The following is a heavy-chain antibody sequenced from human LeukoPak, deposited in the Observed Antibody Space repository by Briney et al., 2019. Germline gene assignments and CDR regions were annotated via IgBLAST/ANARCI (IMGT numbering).Heavy chain of an antibody. V-gene: IGHV3-66*01. CDR1: GFTVSSKY. J-gene: IGHJ4*02. Sequence: PGGSLRLSCAASGFTVSSKYMNWVRQAPGKGLEWVSVIHSGGSTYYADSVKGRFTISRDNSKNTLYLQMNSLRAEDTAVYYCATGGSTSPRDWGQGTLVTVSS. D-gene: IGHD2-2*01. CDR3: ATGGSTSPRD. CDR2: IHSGGST.